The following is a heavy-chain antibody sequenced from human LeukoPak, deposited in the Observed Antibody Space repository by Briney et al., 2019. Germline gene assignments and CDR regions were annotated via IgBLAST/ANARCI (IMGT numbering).Heavy chain of an antibody. CDR3: APESIAAAGIFAFDI. V-gene: IGHV1-2*02. CDR1: GYTFTVYY. Sequence: ASVTVSFKASGYTFTVYYMHWVRQAHGQGLEWMGWINPNRGGTNYAQKFQGRVTMTRDTSISTAYMELSRLRSDDTAVYYCAPESIAAAGIFAFDIWGQGTMVTVSS. J-gene: IGHJ3*02. D-gene: IGHD6-13*01. CDR2: INPNRGGT.